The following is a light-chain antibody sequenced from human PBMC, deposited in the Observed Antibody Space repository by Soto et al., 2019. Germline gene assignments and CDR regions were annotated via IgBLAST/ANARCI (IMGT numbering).Light chain of an antibody. V-gene: IGLV2-14*01. CDR1: SSDVGGYNY. J-gene: IGLJ3*02. CDR3: SSYTSSSTWV. CDR2: EVS. Sequence: QSALTQPASVSGSPGQSITISCTGTSSDVGGYNYVSWYQQHPGRAPQLMIYEVSNRPSGVSNRFSGSKSDNTASLTISGLQAEDEADYYCSSYTSSSTWVFGGGTKVTVL.